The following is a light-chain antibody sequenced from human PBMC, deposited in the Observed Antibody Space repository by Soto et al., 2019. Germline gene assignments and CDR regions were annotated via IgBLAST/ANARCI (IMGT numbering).Light chain of an antibody. CDR2: ANT. CDR1: RSNIGADYD. CDR3: QSYDRNLRYV. V-gene: IGLV1-40*01. Sequence: QSVLTQPPSVSGAPGQRVTISCTGSRSNIGADYDVYWYQQLPGTAPKLVVYANTNRPXXVPDRFSASKSGTSASLAITGXXXDDEXDYYCQSYDRNLRYVFGTGTKLTVL. J-gene: IGLJ1*01.